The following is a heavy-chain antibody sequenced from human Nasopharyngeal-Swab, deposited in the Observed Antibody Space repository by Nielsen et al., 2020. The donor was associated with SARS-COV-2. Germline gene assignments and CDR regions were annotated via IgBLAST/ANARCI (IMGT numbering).Heavy chain of an antibody. D-gene: IGHD3-22*01. CDR2: ISYDGSNK. CDR3: AKDDDSSGYHFDY. Sequence: GESLKISCAASGFTFSSYAMHWVRQAPGKGLEWVAVISYDGSNKYYADSVKGRFTISRDNSKNTLYLQMNSLRAEDTAVYYCAKDDDSSGYHFDYWGQGTLVTVSS. V-gene: IGHV3-30-3*01. CDR1: GFTFSSYA. J-gene: IGHJ4*02.